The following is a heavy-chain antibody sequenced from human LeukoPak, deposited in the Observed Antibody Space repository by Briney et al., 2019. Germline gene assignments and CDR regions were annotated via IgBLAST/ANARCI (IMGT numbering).Heavy chain of an antibody. V-gene: IGHV3-74*01. Sequence: GGSLRLSCAASGRYWMHWVRQASGKGLVWVSHINSDGSWTSYADSVKGRFTISKDNAKNTVYLQMSNLRVEDTAVYYCVSFYETYWGRGTLVTVSS. D-gene: IGHD2/OR15-2a*01. CDR2: INSDGSWT. CDR3: VSFYETY. J-gene: IGHJ4*02. CDR1: GRYW.